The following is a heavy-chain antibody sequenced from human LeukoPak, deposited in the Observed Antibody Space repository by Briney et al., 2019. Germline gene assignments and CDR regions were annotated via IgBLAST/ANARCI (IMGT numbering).Heavy chain of an antibody. J-gene: IGHJ6*03. CDR1: GGSISSGSYY. D-gene: IGHD6-13*01. V-gene: IGHV4-61*02. Sequence: SETLSLTCTVSGGSISSGSYYWSWIRQPAGKGLEWIGRIYTSGSTNYNPSLKSRVTISVDTSKNQFSLKLSSVTAADTAVYYCARVSGSGSSYISYYYMDVWGKGTTVTVSS. CDR3: ARVSGSGSSYISYYYMDV. CDR2: IYTSGST.